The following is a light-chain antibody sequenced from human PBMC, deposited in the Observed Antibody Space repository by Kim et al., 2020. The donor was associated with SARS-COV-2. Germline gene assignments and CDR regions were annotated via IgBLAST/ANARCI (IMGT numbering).Light chain of an antibody. CDR1: SLRSYY. J-gene: IGLJ2*01. CDR2: GKN. V-gene: IGLV3-19*01. Sequence: VALGQTVRITCQGDSLRSYYATWYQQKPGQAPIVVIYGKNNRPSGIPDLFSGSSSGNTASLTITGTQAGDEADYYCNSRDNNDNVVFGGGTQLTVL. CDR3: NSRDNNDNVV.